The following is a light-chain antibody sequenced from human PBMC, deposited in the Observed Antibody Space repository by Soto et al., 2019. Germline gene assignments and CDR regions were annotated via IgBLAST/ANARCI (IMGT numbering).Light chain of an antibody. V-gene: IGKV1-6*01. Sequence: QRTQSPSCRSASVGDRVTITCRASQGIRNDLGWYQQKPGKAPKLLIYAASSLQSGVPSRFSGSGSGTDFTLTISSLQPEDFATYYCLQDYNYPRTFGQGTKVDIK. CDR1: QGIRND. CDR3: LQDYNYPRT. CDR2: AAS. J-gene: IGKJ1*01.